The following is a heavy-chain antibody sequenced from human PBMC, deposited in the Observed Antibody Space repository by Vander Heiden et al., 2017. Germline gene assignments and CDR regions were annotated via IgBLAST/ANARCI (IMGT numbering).Heavy chain of an antibody. D-gene: IGHD3-22*01. J-gene: IGHJ5*02. CDR3: ARDSYYYDSSGSSNWFDP. Sequence: EVQLVESGGGLVTPGGSLSLSCAASGFPFSSHRMNWVRQAPGKGLEWVSSISSSSSYIYYADSVKGRFTISRDNAKNSLYLQMNSLRAEDTAVYYCARDSYYYDSSGSSNWFDPWGQGTLVTVSS. CDR2: ISSSSSYI. V-gene: IGHV3-21*01. CDR1: GFPFSSHR.